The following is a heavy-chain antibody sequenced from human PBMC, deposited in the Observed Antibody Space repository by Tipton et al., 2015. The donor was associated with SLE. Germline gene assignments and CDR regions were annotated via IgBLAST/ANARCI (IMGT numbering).Heavy chain of an antibody. V-gene: IGHV3-7*01. CDR2: IKQDGSEK. D-gene: IGHD3-16*02. CDR1: GFPFSSYW. Sequence: SLRLSCAASGFPFSSYWMSWVRQAPGKGLEWVANIKQDGSEKYYVDSVKGRFTISRDNAKNSLYLQMNSLRAEDTAVYYCASEYGGVIADAFDLWGQGTMVTVSS. J-gene: IGHJ3*01. CDR3: ASEYGGVIADAFDL.